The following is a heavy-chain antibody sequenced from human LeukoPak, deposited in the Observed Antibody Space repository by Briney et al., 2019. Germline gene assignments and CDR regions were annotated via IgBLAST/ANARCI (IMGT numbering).Heavy chain of an antibody. CDR1: GGSISSSSYY. V-gene: IGHV4-39*01. CDR3: ARLKEGIDY. Sequence: SETLSLTCTVSGGSISSSSYYWGWIRQPPGKGLEWIGSIYYSGSTYYNPSLKSRVTISVDTSKNQFSLKLSSVTAADTAVYYCARLKEGIDYWGQGTLVTVSS. J-gene: IGHJ4*02. CDR2: IYYSGST. D-gene: IGHD3-10*01.